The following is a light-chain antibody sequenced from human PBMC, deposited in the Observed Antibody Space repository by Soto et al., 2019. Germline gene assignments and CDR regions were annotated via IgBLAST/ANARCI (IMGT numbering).Light chain of an antibody. CDR1: QSISNY. Sequence: DIQMTQSPSSLSASVEDRVTITCRASQSISNYLNWYQQKPGRAPKLLIYGASSLQSGVPSRFSGSGFGTDFTLTIISLRPEDFAIYYCQESYSVSLIFGGGTKVEIK. J-gene: IGKJ4*01. CDR3: QESYSVSLI. V-gene: IGKV1-39*01. CDR2: GAS.